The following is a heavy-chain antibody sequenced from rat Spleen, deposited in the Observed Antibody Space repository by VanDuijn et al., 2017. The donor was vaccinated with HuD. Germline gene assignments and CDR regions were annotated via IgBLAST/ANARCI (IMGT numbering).Heavy chain of an antibody. V-gene: IGHV5-17*01. J-gene: IGHJ1*01. CDR1: GFTFRDYA. CDR3: ARHPQLGAYWYFDF. Sequence: EVQLVESGGGFVQPGRSLKFSCVASGFTFRDYAMAWVRQAPKKGLEWVATILYDSTNTYYRDPVRGRFTISRDNAKNTLYLQMDSLRSEDTATYYCARHPQLGAYWYFDFWGPGTMVTVSS. CDR2: ILYDSTNT. D-gene: IGHD5-1*01.